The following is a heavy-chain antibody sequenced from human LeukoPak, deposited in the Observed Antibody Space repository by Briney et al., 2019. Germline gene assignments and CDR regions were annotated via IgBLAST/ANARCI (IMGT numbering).Heavy chain of an antibody. V-gene: IGHV3-7*01. Sequence: RGSLRLSCAGSGFTFSHFWMSWVRQAPGKGLERVAYIKKTGIETYYLDSVKGRFTITRDNNRNSLFLQMYSLRAEDTAVYFCAGENGCCSGSDCYSYFDSWGQGTLVTVSS. CDR1: GFTFSHFW. CDR3: AGENGCCSGSDCYSYFDS. D-gene: IGHD2-15*01. J-gene: IGHJ4*02. CDR2: IKKTGIET.